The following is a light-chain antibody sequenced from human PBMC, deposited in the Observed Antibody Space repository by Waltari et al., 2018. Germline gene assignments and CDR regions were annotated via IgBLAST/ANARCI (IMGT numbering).Light chain of an antibody. V-gene: IGKV1-33*01. CDR2: DES. CDR3: QQYDNLLWT. CDR1: QDISNY. Sequence: DIQMTQSPSSLSASVGDRVTITCQASQDISNYLNWYQQKPGKAPNLLIYDESNLAQGVPSRFSGSGSGTDFTFTISSLQPEDIATYYCQQYDNLLWTFGQGTKVEIK. J-gene: IGKJ1*01.